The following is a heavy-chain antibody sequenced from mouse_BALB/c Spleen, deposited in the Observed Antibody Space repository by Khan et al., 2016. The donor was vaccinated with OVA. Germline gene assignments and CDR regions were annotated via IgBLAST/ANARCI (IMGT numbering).Heavy chain of an antibody. CDR2: ISPGSGDT. Sequence: QVRLQQSGAELARPGASVKLSCKASDYTFTDYYINWVKQRTGQGLEWIGEISPGSGDTYYNEKFKGKATLTADKSSSTAYMQLNRLTSEASAVYFCARRNYFGYTFAYWGQGTLVTVSA. CDR3: ARRNYFGYTFAY. CDR1: DYTFTDYY. V-gene: IGHV1-77*01. J-gene: IGHJ3*01. D-gene: IGHD1-2*01.